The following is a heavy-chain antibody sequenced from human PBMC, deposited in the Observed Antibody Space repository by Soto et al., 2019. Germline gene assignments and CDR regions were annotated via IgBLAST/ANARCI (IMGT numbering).Heavy chain of an antibody. D-gene: IGHD3-22*01. CDR1: GFTFSTYW. V-gene: IGHV3-7*01. J-gene: IGHJ6*02. CDR3: ARGWGYFDSSGFPYLYAMDV. Sequence: GGSMRLSCAASGFTFSTYWMSWVRQAPGKGLEWVANIKEDGSEKYYVDSVEGRFTISRDNAKNSLYLQMTSLRAEDTALYYCARGWGYFDSSGFPYLYAMDVWGQGTTVTVSS. CDR2: IKEDGSEK.